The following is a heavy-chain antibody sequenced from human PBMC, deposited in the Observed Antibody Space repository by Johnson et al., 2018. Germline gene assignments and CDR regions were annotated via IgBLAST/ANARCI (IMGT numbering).Heavy chain of an antibody. D-gene: IGHD3-9*01. CDR1: GFIFSRYW. CDR3: ARDGGDYYHNIYYMDV. J-gene: IGHJ6*03. CDR2: INQDGSEK. Sequence: VQLVESGGGLVQPGGSLRLSCAASGFIFSRYWMSWVRQAPGKGLEWLANINQDGSEKYYVDSAKGRFTSSRDNAKNPLFLQMNRLRADETAVYYCARDGGDYYHNIYYMDVWGKGTTVTVSS. V-gene: IGHV3-7*01.